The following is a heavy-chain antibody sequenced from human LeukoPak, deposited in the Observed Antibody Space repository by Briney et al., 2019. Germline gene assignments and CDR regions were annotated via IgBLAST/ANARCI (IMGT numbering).Heavy chain of an antibody. CDR1: GGSISSGSYY. J-gene: IGHJ3*02. Sequence: SETLSLTCTVSGGSISSGSYYWSWIRQPAGKGLEWIGRIYTSGSTNYNPSLKSRVTISLDTSKNQFSLKLSSVTAADTAVYYCARLIWFGSASDIWGQGTMVTVSS. CDR3: ARLIWFGSASDI. D-gene: IGHD3-10*01. V-gene: IGHV4-61*02. CDR2: IYTSGST.